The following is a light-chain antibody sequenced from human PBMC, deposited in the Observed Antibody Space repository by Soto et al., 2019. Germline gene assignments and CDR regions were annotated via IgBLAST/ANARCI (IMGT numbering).Light chain of an antibody. CDR3: QQYGSF. V-gene: IGKV3-20*01. CDR1: QSVSSSY. CDR2: GAS. Sequence: ELVLTQSPGSLSLSPGERATLSCRASQSVSSSYLAWYQQKPRQAPRLLIYGASTRATGIPARFSGSGSGTDFTLTISRLEPEDFAVHYCQQYGSFVGPGPKVEIK. J-gene: IGKJ3*01.